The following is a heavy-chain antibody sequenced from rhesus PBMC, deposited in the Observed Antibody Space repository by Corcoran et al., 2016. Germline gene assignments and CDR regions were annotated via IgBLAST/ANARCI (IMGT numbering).Heavy chain of an antibody. V-gene: IGHV4-106*01. CDR1: GGSISDDYY. CDR2: NYGSGGGT. J-gene: IGHJ2*01. CDR3: ARVAGVIINWYFDL. Sequence: QVQLQESGPGLVKPSETLSLTCAVSGGSISDDYYWSWIRQPPGKGLEWIGYNYGSGGGTNYNPSLKNRVTISIDTSKNQFSLTLSSVTAADTAVYYCARVAGVIINWYFDLWGPGTPITISS. D-gene: IGHD3-34*01.